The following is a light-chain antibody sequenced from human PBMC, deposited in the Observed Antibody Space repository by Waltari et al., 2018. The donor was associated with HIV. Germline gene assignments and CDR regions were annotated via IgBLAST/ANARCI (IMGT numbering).Light chain of an antibody. J-gene: IGLJ1*01. CDR3: ASYTVNSTGV. CDR2: DVN. Sequence: QSALSQPASVSASPGQSVAISCSGSARDIGRYNYVSWYQQHPDRAPTLILFDVNNRPSGISDRFSGSKSGTTASLTISTVRTDDEADYYCASYTVNSTGVFGTGTKLSVL. V-gene: IGLV2-14*03. CDR1: ARDIGRYNY.